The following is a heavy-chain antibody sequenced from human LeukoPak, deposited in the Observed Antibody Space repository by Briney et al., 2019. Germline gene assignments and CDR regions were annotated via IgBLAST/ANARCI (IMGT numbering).Heavy chain of an antibody. J-gene: IGHJ4*02. D-gene: IGHD3-10*01. CDR2: IRSKAYGGTT. Sequence: GGSLGLSCTASGFTFGDYAMSWVRQAPGKGLEWVGFIRSKAYGGTTEYAASVKGRFTISRDDSKSIAYLQMNSLKTEDTAVYYCIGSFGELTFFDYWGQGTLVTVSS. CDR3: IGSFGELTFFDY. V-gene: IGHV3-49*04. CDR1: GFTFGDYA.